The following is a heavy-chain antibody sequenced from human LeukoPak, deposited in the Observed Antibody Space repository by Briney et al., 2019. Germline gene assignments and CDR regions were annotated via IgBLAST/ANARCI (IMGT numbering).Heavy chain of an antibody. CDR3: ARDSSGWYRFDY. Sequence: KPGGSLRLSCAASGFTFSSYSMNWVRQAPGKGLEWVSSISSSSSYIYYADSVKGRFTISRDNAKNSLYLQMNSLRAEDTAVYYCARDSSGWYRFDYWGQGTLVTVSS. J-gene: IGHJ4*02. CDR2: ISSSSSYI. CDR1: GFTFSSYS. D-gene: IGHD6-19*01. V-gene: IGHV3-21*01.